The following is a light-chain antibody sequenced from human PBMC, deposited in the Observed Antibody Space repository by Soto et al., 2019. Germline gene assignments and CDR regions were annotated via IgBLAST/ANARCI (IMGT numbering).Light chain of an antibody. CDR3: QQTRSYPST. Sequence: IKLTQSPYSLSASVGERVTLTCLASQGIDSYLAWYQQRPGKVPQLLIYETSILQSGVSSRFSGSGSGTDFTLTISSLQAEDFATYYCQQTRSYPSTFGGGTKVDIK. V-gene: IGKV1-9*01. CDR1: QGIDSY. J-gene: IGKJ4*01. CDR2: ETS.